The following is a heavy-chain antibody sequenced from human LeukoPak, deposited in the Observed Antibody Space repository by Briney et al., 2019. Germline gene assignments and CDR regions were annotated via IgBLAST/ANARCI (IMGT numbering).Heavy chain of an antibody. CDR1: GYTFTSHV. V-gene: IGHV1-18*01. CDR2: ISTYNGNT. Sequence: ASVKVSCKASGYTFTSHVIHWVRQAPGQGLEWMGWISTYNGNTTYAQKIQGRVTMTTDTSTNTVYMDLRSLRSDDTAVYYCARDLGHCRNVVCSSSAYWGRGTLVTVSS. CDR3: ARDLGHCRNVVCSSSAY. D-gene: IGHD1-14*01. J-gene: IGHJ4*02.